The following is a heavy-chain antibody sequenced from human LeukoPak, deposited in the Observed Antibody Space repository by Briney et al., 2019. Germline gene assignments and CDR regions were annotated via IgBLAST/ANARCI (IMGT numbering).Heavy chain of an antibody. Sequence: GGSLRLSCAASGFTFSSYSMNWVRQAPGKGLEWVSYISSSSSTIYYADSVKGRFTISRDNAKNSLYLQMNSLRAEDTAVYYCARAHVLLWFGELHPFDYWGQGTLVTVSS. V-gene: IGHV3-48*04. J-gene: IGHJ4*02. CDR3: ARAHVLLWFGELHPFDY. D-gene: IGHD3-10*01. CDR1: GFTFSSYS. CDR2: ISSSSSTI.